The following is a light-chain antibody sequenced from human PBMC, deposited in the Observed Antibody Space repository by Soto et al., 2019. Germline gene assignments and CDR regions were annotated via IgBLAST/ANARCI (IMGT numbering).Light chain of an antibody. Sequence: QSVLTQPPSASGTPGQRVTLSCSGSSSNIGYNAVNLYQQLPVKAPKLLMHGNSQRPLGVPDRFSGSKSGTSASLAISGLRTEDEADYYCSAWDDSLSGVVFGGGTKLTVL. J-gene: IGLJ3*02. V-gene: IGLV1-47*02. CDR3: SAWDDSLSGVV. CDR1: SSNIGYNA. CDR2: GNS.